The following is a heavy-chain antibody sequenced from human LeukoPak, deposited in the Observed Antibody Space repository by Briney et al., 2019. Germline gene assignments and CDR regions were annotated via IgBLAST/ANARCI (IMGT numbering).Heavy chain of an antibody. V-gene: IGHV4-61*09. J-gene: IGHJ3*02. CDR2: IYTSGST. Sequence: SQTLSLTCTVSGGSITSGSYFWNWIRQPAGKGLEWIGHIYTSGSTDYNPSLKSRVTISLDTPKNQFSLRLSSVTAADTAVYYCARGGYYDSSGSRDAFDIWGQGTMVTVSA. D-gene: IGHD3-22*01. CDR3: ARGGYYDSSGSRDAFDI. CDR1: GGSITSGSYF.